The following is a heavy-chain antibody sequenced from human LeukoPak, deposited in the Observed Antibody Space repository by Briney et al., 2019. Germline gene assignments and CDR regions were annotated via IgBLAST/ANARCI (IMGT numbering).Heavy chain of an antibody. Sequence: EASVKVSCKASGYTFSDYYMHWVRQAPGQGLEWMGWINPNSGGTNYAQKLQGWVTMTRDTSITTAYMELSSPRSDDTAIYYCARERQNGLDVWGQGTTVTVPS. CDR1: GYTFSDYY. J-gene: IGHJ6*02. V-gene: IGHV1-2*04. CDR2: INPNSGGT. D-gene: IGHD6-25*01. CDR3: ARERQNGLDV.